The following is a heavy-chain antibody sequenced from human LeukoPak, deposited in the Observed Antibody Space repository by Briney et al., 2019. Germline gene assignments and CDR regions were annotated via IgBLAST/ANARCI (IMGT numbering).Heavy chain of an antibody. CDR1: GFSFSVYA. J-gene: IGHJ4*02. CDR2: IRNDGSNE. Sequence: GGSLRLSCAASGFSFSVYAMHWVRQAQGKGLEWVAFIRNDGSNENYADSVKGRFTISRDKSKNTLYLQMNSLRAEDTAVYCCAKDRGDLPPYFDYWGQGTLVTVSS. D-gene: IGHD2-21*02. V-gene: IGHV3-30*02. CDR3: AKDRGDLPPYFDY.